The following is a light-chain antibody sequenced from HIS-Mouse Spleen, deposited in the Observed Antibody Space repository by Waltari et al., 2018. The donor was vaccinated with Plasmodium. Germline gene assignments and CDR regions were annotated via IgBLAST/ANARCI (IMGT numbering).Light chain of an antibody. CDR3: QSADSSGTPNWV. CDR1: ALPKQY. V-gene: IGLV3-25*03. Sequence: SYELTQPPSVSVSPGQTARITCSGDALPKQYAYWSQQKPGQAPVRGIFKDSERPSGIPERFSGSSSGTTVTLTISGVQAEDEADYYCQSADSSGTPNWVFGGGTKLTVL. J-gene: IGLJ3*02. CDR2: KDS.